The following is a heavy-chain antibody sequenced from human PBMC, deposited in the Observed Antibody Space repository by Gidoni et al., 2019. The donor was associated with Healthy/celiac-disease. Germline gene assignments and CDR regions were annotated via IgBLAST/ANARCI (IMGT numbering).Heavy chain of an antibody. D-gene: IGHD3-9*01. CDR1: GGSLSSSRYY. CDR2: IYYSGST. V-gene: IGHV4-39*01. Sequence: QLQLQESGPGLVKPSETLSLTCTVSGGSLSSSRYYWGWIRQPPGKGLEWIGSIYYSGSTYYNPSLKSRVTISVDTSKNKFSLKLSAVTAAETAVYYCARHDSYDILTGYWFDPWGQGTLVTVSS. CDR3: ARHDSYDILTGYWFDP. J-gene: IGHJ5*02.